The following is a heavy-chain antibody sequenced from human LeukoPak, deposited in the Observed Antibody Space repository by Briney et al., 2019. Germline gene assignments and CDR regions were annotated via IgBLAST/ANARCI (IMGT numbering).Heavy chain of an antibody. CDR1: GFTFSDYY. CDR2: ISSSGSTI. D-gene: IGHD6-13*01. V-gene: IGHV3-11*01. CDR3: ARDLSIAAAEPRAPGP. Sequence: PGGSLRLSCAASGFTFSDYYMSWIRQAPGKGLEWVSYISSSGSTIYYADSVKGRFTISRDNAKNSLYLQMNSLRAEDTAVYYCARDLSIAAAEPRAPGPWGQGTLVTVSS. J-gene: IGHJ5*02.